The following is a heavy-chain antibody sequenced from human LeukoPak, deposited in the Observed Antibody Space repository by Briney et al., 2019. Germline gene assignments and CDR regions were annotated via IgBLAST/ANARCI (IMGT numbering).Heavy chain of an antibody. V-gene: IGHV3-23*01. CDR2: ISGSGGST. D-gene: IGHD2-15*01. CDR3: ARDGVVAGPWHFDY. Sequence: PGGTLRLSCAASGFTFSSYGMSWVRQAPGKGLEWVSAISGSGGSTYYADSVKGRFTISRDNAKNSLYLQMNSLRAEDTAVYYCARDGVVAGPWHFDYWGQGTLVTVSS. J-gene: IGHJ4*02. CDR1: GFTFSSYG.